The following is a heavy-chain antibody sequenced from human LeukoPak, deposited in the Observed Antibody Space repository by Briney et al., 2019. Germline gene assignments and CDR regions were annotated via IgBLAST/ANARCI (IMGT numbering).Heavy chain of an antibody. V-gene: IGHV4-39*07. CDR1: GGSISCSTYY. D-gene: IGHD6-6*01. CDR3: AREYSSSSRPDY. J-gene: IGHJ4*02. Sequence: SETLSLTCTVSGGSISCSTYYWGWIRQPPGKGLEWIGNIYNSGSTYYNPSLRGRVTLSVDTSKNQFSLKLSSVTAADTAVYYCAREYSSSSRPDYWGQGTLVTVSS. CDR2: IYNSGST.